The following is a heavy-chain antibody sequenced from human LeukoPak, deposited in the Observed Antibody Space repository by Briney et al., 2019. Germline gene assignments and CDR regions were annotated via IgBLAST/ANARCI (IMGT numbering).Heavy chain of an antibody. J-gene: IGHJ4*02. CDR1: GFTFSSLG. V-gene: IGHV3-23*01. D-gene: IGHD4-17*01. Sequence: GGFLRLSCAASGFTFSSLGMSWVRQAPGKGLEWVSGISGSGGGTFYADSVRGRFTISRDNSKNTVYLQMNSLRAEDTAVYYCAKSATTVASNFDYWGQGTLVTVSS. CDR2: ISGSGGGT. CDR3: AKSATTVASNFDY.